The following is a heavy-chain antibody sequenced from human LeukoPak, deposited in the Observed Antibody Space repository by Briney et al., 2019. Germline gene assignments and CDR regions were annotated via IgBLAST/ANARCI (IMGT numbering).Heavy chain of an antibody. J-gene: IGHJ4*02. D-gene: IGHD3-9*01. CDR3: ARDVRLVNFDY. Sequence: GGSPRLSCAASGFTFNIYIMNWVRQAPGKGLEWVSSISGTSNYIYYADSVKGRFTISRDNAKNSLYLHMNSQRAEDTAVYFCARDVRLVNFDYSGQGTQVTVSS. CDR2: ISGTSNYI. V-gene: IGHV3-21*01. CDR1: GFTFNIYI.